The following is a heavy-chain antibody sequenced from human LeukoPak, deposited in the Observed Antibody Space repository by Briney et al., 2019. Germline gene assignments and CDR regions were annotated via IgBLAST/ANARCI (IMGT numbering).Heavy chain of an antibody. CDR1: GFTVNNNY. CDR3: ARVPAFGGVIVTPYHFDY. CDR2: IYSGRNT. Sequence: GGSLRLSYAASGFTVNNNYMSWVRQAPRKGLEWVSFIYSGRNTYYADSVKGRFTISRDNSKNTLYLQMNSLKAEDTAVYYCARVPAFGGVIVTPYHFDYWGQGTLVTVST. V-gene: IGHV3-53*01. D-gene: IGHD3-16*02. J-gene: IGHJ4*02.